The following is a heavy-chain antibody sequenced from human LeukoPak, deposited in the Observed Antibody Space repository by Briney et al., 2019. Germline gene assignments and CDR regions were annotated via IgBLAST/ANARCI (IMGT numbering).Heavy chain of an antibody. V-gene: IGHV3-15*01. J-gene: IGHJ4*02. CDR2: IKSKTEGGTT. Sequence: KTGGSLRLSCAASGFTFSNAWMSWVRQAPGKGLEWVGRIKSKTEGGTTDYAAPVKGRFTISRDNAKNSLYLQMNSLRAEDTAVYYCARDLEVVGATSIYWGQGTLVTVSS. CDR1: GFTFSNAW. D-gene: IGHD1-26*01. CDR3: ARDLEVVGATSIY.